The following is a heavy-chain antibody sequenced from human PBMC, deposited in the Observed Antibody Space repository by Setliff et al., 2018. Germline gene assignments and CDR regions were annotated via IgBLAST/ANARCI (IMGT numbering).Heavy chain of an antibody. Sequence: ASVKVSCKTSGYNFITFGVNWVRQVPGQGFEWMGWISPYSGETNYAQKFQDRLTVTADTSSKTTYMELRSLTSDDTAVYFCTRSRGPRVVLAADFDFWGQGTLVTVSS. CDR2: ISPYSGET. CDR1: GYNFITFG. V-gene: IGHV1-18*01. CDR3: TRSRGPRVVLAADFDF. D-gene: IGHD3-16*01. J-gene: IGHJ4*02.